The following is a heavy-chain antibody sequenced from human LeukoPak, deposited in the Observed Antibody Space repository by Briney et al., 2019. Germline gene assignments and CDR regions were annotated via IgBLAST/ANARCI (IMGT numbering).Heavy chain of an antibody. CDR1: GFTFSSYW. Sequence: GGSLRLSCAASGFTFSSYWMNWVRQAPGKGLEWVANIEQDGSKKYYVDSVKGRSTISRDNAKNSLYLQMNSLRADDTAVYYCARDLSAKDDYWGQGTLVTVSS. J-gene: IGHJ4*02. CDR2: IEQDGSKK. CDR3: ARDLSAKDDY. V-gene: IGHV3-7*01.